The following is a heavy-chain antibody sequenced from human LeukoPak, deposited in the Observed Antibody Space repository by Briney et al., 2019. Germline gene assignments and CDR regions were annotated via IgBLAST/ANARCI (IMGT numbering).Heavy chain of an antibody. CDR3: AKEDRRVRSGFDP. Sequence: PGGSLRLSCAASGFIFSSRALSWVRQAPGKGLEWVSSVSGNGGDIYYTDSVKGRFTISRDNSRNTLYLQMNSLRADDTAVYYCAKEDRRVRSGFDPWGQGTLVTVSS. D-gene: IGHD1-14*01. J-gene: IGHJ5*02. V-gene: IGHV3-23*01. CDR1: GFIFSSRA. CDR2: VSGNGGDI.